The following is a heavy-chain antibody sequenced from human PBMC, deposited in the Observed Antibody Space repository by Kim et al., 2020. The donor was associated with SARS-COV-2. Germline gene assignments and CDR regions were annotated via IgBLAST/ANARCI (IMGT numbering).Heavy chain of an antibody. J-gene: IGHJ4*02. Sequence: GGSLRLSCAASGFTFSNAWMSWVRQAPGKGLEWVGRIKSKTDGGTTDYAAPVKGRFTISRDYSKNTLYLQMNSLKTEDTAVYYCTTKLRGYCSSTSCYSVWGQGTLVTVSS. CDR1: GFTFSNAW. D-gene: IGHD2-2*01. CDR2: IKSKTDGGTT. V-gene: IGHV3-15*01. CDR3: TTKLRGYCSSTSCYSV.